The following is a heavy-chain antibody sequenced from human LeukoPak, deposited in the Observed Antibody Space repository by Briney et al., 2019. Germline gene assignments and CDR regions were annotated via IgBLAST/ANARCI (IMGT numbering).Heavy chain of an antibody. D-gene: IGHD3-3*01. CDR1: GFTFSSYA. Sequence: GGSLRLSCAASGFTFSSYAMSWVRQAPGKGLEWVSVISGSGDNTYYADSVKGRFTISRDNSKNTLSLQMNSLRAEDTAVYYCAKLTGDDFWSGYEYYFDYWGQGTLVTVSS. J-gene: IGHJ4*02. CDR2: ISGSGDNT. V-gene: IGHV3-23*01. CDR3: AKLTGDDFWSGYEYYFDY.